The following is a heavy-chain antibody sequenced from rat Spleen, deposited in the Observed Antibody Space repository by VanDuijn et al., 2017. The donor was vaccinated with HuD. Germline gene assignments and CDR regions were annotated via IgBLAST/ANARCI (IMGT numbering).Heavy chain of an antibody. CDR1: GFNFSDYY. J-gene: IGHJ2*01. CDR3: ARSVFDY. V-gene: IGHV5-25*01. CDR2: ISTGGDNT. Sequence: EVQLVESDGGLVQPGRSLKLSCAASGFNFSDYYMAWVRQAPTKGLDWVASISTGGDNTYYRDSVKGRFTISRDDAKNTLYLQMDSLRSEDTATYYCARSVFDYWGQGVMVTVSS.